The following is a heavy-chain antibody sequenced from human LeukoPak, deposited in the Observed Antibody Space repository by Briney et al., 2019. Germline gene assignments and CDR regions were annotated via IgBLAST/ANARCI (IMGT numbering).Heavy chain of an antibody. CDR2: MRPNSGNT. J-gene: IGHJ4*02. Sequence: ASVKVSCKASGHTFTSYDINWVRQATGQGLEWMGWMRPNSGNTGYAQKFQGRVTMTRNTSISTAYMELSSLRSEDTAVYYCARGLYCSGGSCGDYWGQGTLVTVSS. CDR1: GHTFTSYD. CDR3: ARGLYCSGGSCGDY. D-gene: IGHD2-15*01. V-gene: IGHV1-8*01.